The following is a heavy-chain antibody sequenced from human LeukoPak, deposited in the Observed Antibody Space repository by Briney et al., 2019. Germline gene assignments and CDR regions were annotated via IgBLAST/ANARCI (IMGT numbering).Heavy chain of an antibody. CDR2: ITGNGDNT. J-gene: IGHJ4*02. V-gene: IGHV3-64*02. CDR3: ARVGGDYFDY. Sequence: GGSLGLSCAASGFTFSSYSMHWVRQAPGKGLEYVSAITGNGDNTYYADSVKGRFTISRDNSKNTLFLQMDSLRAEDMAVYYCARVGGDYFDYWGQGTLVTVSS. CDR1: GFTFSSYS. D-gene: IGHD3-16*01.